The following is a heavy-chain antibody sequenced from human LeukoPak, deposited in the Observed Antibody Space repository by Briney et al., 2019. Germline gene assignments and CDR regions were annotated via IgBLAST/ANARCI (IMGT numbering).Heavy chain of an antibody. CDR3: ARDSFCGGGTCYSGLFDY. Sequence: QPGGSLRLSCAASGFTFSSYGMHWVRQAPGKGLEWVAVIWYDGSNKYYADSVKGRFTISRDNSKNTLYLQMNSLRAEDTAIYYCARDSFCGGGTCYSGLFDYWGQGTLVTVSS. CDR2: IWYDGSNK. D-gene: IGHD2-15*01. J-gene: IGHJ4*02. CDR1: GFTFSSYG. V-gene: IGHV3-33*01.